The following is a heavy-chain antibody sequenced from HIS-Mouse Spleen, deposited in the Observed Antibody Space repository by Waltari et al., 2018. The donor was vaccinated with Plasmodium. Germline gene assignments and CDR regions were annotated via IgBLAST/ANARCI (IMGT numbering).Heavy chain of an antibody. CDR3: ARRGGSYYYFDY. CDR1: GGSLSSRSYY. CDR2: IYYSGST. Sequence: QLQLQESGPGLVKPSETLSPTCTVSGGSLSSRSYYWGWIRQPPGKGLEWIGSIYYSGSTYYNPSLKSRVTISVDTSKNQFSLKLSSVTAADTAVYYCARRGGSYYYFDYWGQGTLVTVSS. J-gene: IGHJ4*02. D-gene: IGHD1-26*01. V-gene: IGHV4-39*01.